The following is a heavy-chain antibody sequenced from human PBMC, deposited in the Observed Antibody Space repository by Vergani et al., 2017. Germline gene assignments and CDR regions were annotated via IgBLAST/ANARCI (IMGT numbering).Heavy chain of an antibody. D-gene: IGHD5-18*01. CDR3: ARDTRDTAMVGNYYMDV. CDR2: KSGSGDNT. Sequence: EVQLVESGGGLVQPGGSLRLSCAASGFTFSSYAMSWVRQAPGKGLEWVSAKSGSGDNTYYADSVRGRFTISRDNSKNTLYLQMNSLRAEDTALYHCARDTRDTAMVGNYYMDVWGKGTTVTVSS. J-gene: IGHJ6*03. CDR1: GFTFSSYA. V-gene: IGHV3-23*04.